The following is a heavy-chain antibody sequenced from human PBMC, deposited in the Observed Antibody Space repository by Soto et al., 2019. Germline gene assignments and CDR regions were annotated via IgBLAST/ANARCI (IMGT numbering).Heavy chain of an antibody. D-gene: IGHD3-10*01. CDR3: ARAVIDYYGSGSYLDY. CDR1: GGSISSGGYY. Sequence: PSETLSLTCTVSGGSISSGGYYWSWIRQHPGKGLEWIGYIYYSGSTYYNPSLKSRVTISVDTSKNQFSLKLSSVTAADTAVYYCARAVIDYYGSGSYLDYWGQGTLVTVSS. J-gene: IGHJ4*02. CDR2: IYYSGST. V-gene: IGHV4-31*03.